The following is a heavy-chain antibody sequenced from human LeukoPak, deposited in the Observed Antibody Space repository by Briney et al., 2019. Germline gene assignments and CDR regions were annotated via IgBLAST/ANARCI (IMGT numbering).Heavy chain of an antibody. CDR3: AREIRTTVTRYYYYMDV. V-gene: IGHV4-34*01. J-gene: IGHJ6*03. Sequence: KPSETLSLTCAVSGVSISEYYWSWIRQSPGKGLEWIGEVSPGGSTNYNPSLKSRVTISVDTSKNQLSLKLSSVTAADTAMYFCAREIRTTVTRYYYYMDVWGKGTTVSVSS. CDR2: VSPGGST. CDR1: GVSISEYY. D-gene: IGHD4-17*01.